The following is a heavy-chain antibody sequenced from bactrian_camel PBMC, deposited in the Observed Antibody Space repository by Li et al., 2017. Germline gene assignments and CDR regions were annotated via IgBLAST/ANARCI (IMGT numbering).Heavy chain of an antibody. J-gene: IGHJ4*01. CDR2: LYGGGDVV. Sequence: VQLVESGRETVQAGGSLRLSCAPSGYKCVGWFRQAPGKEREGVAALYGGGDVVYYADSAKGRFTVARADDNSVFLQMNLLEPADTAMYYCGYGGFCSSYKFNYSGRGTQVTVS. CDR1: GYKC. V-gene: IGHV3S40*01. CDR3: GYGGFCSSYKFNY. D-gene: IGHD3*01.